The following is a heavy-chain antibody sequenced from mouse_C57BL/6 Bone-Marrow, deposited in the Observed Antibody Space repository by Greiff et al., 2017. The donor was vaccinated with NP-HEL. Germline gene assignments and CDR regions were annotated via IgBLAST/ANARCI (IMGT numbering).Heavy chain of an antibody. J-gene: IGHJ4*01. V-gene: IGHV1-12*01. CDR3: AREGVTTVYYYAMDY. Sequence: QVQLQQSGAELVRPGASVKLSCKASGYTFTSYNMHWVKQTPRQGLEWIGAIYPGNGGTSYNQKFKGKATLTVDKSSSTAYMQLSRLTSEDSAVDFCAREGVTTVYYYAMDYWGQGTSVTVSS. CDR1: GYTFTSYN. D-gene: IGHD2-2*01. CDR2: IYPGNGGT.